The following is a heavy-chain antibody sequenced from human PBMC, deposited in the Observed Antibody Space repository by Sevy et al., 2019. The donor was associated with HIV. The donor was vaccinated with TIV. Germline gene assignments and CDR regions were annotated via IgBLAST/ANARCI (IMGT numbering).Heavy chain of an antibody. CDR3: VRDRIAAAGGYFDY. D-gene: IGHD6-13*01. Sequence: SETLSLTCTVSGASVSYGNYYWTWIRQHPGKGLEWIGYISYIGSTNYNPSLKSRVTISIDTAKNQLSLRLNSVTATDTAVYYCVRDRIAAAGGYFDYWGQGALVTVSS. CDR2: ISYIGST. J-gene: IGHJ4*02. V-gene: IGHV4-61*01. CDR1: GASVSYGNYY.